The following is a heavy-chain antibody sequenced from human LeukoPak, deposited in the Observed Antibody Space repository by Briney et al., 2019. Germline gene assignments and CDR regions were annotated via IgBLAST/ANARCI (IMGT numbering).Heavy chain of an antibody. Sequence: SETLSLTCAVSGGSISSGGYSWSWIRQPPGKGLEWTGYIYHSGSTYYNPSLKSRVTISVDRSKNQFSLKLSSVTAADTAVYYCARYSSSSNFDYWGQGTLVTVSS. D-gene: IGHD6-6*01. CDR2: IYHSGST. CDR3: ARYSSSSNFDY. CDR1: GGSISSGGYS. J-gene: IGHJ4*02. V-gene: IGHV4-30-2*01.